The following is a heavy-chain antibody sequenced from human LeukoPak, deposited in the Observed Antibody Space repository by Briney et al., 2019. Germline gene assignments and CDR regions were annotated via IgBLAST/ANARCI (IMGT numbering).Heavy chain of an antibody. V-gene: IGHV3-53*01. J-gene: IGHJ4*02. CDR2: IYSSGST. Sequence: GGSLRLSCAASGFTVSSNYMSWVRQTPGKGLEWVSVIYSSGSTYYADSVKGRFTISRDNSKNTLYLQMNSLRAEDTAVYYCAREVDSGSYRPSYYFDYWGQGTLVTVSS. CDR1: GFTVSSNY. D-gene: IGHD1-26*01. CDR3: AREVDSGSYRPSYYFDY.